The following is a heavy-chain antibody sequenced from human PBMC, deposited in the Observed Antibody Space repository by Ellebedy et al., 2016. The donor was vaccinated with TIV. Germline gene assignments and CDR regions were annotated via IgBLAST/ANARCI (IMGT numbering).Heavy chain of an antibody. Sequence: SGPTLVKPTQTLTLTCTFSGFSLTTNAVVVGWVRQPPGKAPEWLTFVYGNDDKRYSPFLRNRLTITRDASRNQVVLTMTNMDPVDTATYYCANSAWNYFNFDPWGQGTLVTVSS. D-gene: IGHD1-7*01. J-gene: IGHJ5*02. CDR3: ANSAWNYFNFDP. V-gene: IGHV2-5*01. CDR1: GFSLTTNAVV. CDR2: VYGNDDK.